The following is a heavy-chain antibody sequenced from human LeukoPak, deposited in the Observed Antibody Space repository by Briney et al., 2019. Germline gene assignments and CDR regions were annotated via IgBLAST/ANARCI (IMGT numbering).Heavy chain of an antibody. CDR2: IYSGGST. V-gene: IGHV3-66*01. D-gene: IGHD3-10*01. CDR1: GFTFSSNY. CDR3: ARDAMVRGLFDY. J-gene: IGHJ4*02. Sequence: PGGSLRLSCAASGFTFSSNYMSWVRQAPGKGLEWVSVIYSGGSTYYADSVKGRFTISRDNSKNTLYLQMNSLRAEDTAVYYCARDAMVRGLFDYWGQGTLVTVSS.